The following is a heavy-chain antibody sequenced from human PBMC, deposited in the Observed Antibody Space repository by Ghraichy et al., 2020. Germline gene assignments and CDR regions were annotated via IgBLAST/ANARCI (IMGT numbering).Heavy chain of an antibody. Sequence: GESLNISCAASGFSFSSFWMHWVRQVPGKGLVWVSSIKNDATGTFYADSVEGRFTISRDNAKNTLYVQMNSLRVDDTAVYYCAKSGRSDAGYNCFDPWGQGTLVTVSS. V-gene: IGHV3-74*01. D-gene: IGHD5-12*01. J-gene: IGHJ5*02. CDR3: AKSGRSDAGYNCFDP. CDR2: IKNDATGT. CDR1: GFSFSSFW.